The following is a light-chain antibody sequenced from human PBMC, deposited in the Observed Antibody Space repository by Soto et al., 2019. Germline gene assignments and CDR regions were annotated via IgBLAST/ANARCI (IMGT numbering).Light chain of an antibody. CDR1: QGISTY. Sequence: DIQMTQSPSSLSASVGDRVTITCRASQGISTYLVWYQQKPGTVPKLLIFAASTLQSGVPSRFSGSGSGTDCTLTISSLQPEDVATYYCQNYIGAPWTFGQGTKVEIK. CDR2: AAS. J-gene: IGKJ1*01. V-gene: IGKV1-27*01. CDR3: QNYIGAPWT.